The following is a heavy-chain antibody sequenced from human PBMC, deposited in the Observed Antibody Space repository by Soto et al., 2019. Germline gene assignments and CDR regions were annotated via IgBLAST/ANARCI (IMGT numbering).Heavy chain of an antibody. CDR2: IIPMFPTA. CDR3: ARDDATYCGGDCYRYFYYGMDV. V-gene: IGHV1-69*13. J-gene: IGHJ6*02. Sequence: SVKGSCKASGGTFSNHSISWVRQAPGQGLECVGWIIPMFPTADYAQRFQGRVTITADDSTTTVYMELSGLRSEDTAMYYCARDDATYCGGDCYRYFYYGMDVWGQGTTVTVSS. D-gene: IGHD2-21*02. CDR1: GGTFSNHS.